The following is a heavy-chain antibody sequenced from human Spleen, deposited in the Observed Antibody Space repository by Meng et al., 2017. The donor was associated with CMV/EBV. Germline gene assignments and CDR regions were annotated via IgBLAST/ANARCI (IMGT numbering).Heavy chain of an antibody. CDR3: ARGIPWGAHPFDY. CDR2: INPNSGGT. D-gene: IGHD7-27*01. V-gene: IGHV1-2*02. J-gene: IGHJ4*02. Sequence: ASGKVSCKASGYTFTGYYIHWVRQAPGQGLEWMGWINPNSGGTNYAQKFQGRVTMTRDTSISTAYMELSRLRSDDTAVYYCARGIPWGAHPFDYWGQGTLVTVSS. CDR1: GYTFTGYY.